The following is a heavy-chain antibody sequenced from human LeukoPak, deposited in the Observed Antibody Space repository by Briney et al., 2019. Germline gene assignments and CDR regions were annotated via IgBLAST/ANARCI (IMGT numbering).Heavy chain of an antibody. CDR1: GGSISSSTYY. V-gene: IGHV4-39*07. D-gene: IGHD3-22*01. Sequence: SETLSLTCTVSGGSISSSTYYWGWIRQPPGKGLEWIGSIYYTGSTYYNPSLNSRVTISVDTSKNQFSLKLSSVTAADTAVYYCARHYYDSSGYYIFDYWGQGTLVTVSS. CDR3: ARHYYDSSGYYIFDY. CDR2: IYYTGST. J-gene: IGHJ4*02.